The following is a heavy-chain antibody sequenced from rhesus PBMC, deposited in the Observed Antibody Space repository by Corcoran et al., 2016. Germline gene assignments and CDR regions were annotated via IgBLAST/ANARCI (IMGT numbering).Heavy chain of an antibody. CDR1: GGSISDDYY. Sequence: QVQLQESGPGLVKPSETLSLTCAVSGGSISDDYYWSWLRQPPGKGLEWIGYIFGSGGGTNYNPSLKNRVTISIDTSKNQFSLKLSSVTAADTAVYYCARVPGYFDYWGQGVLVTVSS. CDR2: IFGSGGGT. J-gene: IGHJ4*01. CDR3: ARVPGYFDY. V-gene: IGHV4-106*01.